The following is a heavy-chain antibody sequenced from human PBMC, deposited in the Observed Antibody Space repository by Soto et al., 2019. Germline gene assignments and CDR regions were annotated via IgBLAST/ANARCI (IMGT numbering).Heavy chain of an antibody. CDR2: IYYSGST. D-gene: IGHD3-10*01. V-gene: IGHV4-31*03. CDR1: GGSISSGGYY. J-gene: IGHJ6*01. Sequence: SETLSLTCTVSGGSISSGGYYWSWIRQHPGKGLEWIGYIYYSGSTYYNPSLKSRVTISVDTSKNQFSLKLSSVTAADTAVYYCARDGLLWFGELSQSWYYGMDVWGQGTTVTVSS. CDR3: ARDGLLWFGELSQSWYYGMDV.